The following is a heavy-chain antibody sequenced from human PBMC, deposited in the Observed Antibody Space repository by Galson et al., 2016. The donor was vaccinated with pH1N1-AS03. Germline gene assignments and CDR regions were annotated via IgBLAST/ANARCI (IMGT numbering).Heavy chain of an antibody. CDR3: VTGNQNYFDY. D-gene: IGHD2-8*02. Sequence: SVKVSCKASGYSFAQYGITWVRQAPGQGLEWMGWMSAYNGYTKYAENLQGRVTMTRDTSTNTAYMELRSLRSDDTAVYYCVTGNQNYFDYWGQGTLVTVSS. V-gene: IGHV1-18*04. J-gene: IGHJ4*02. CDR2: MSAYNGYT. CDR1: GYSFAQYG.